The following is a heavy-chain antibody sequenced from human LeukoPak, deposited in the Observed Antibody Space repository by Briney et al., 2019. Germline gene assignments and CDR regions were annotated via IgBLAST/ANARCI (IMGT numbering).Heavy chain of an antibody. J-gene: IGHJ4*02. D-gene: IGHD7-27*01. V-gene: IGHV3-7*01. CDR3: ARASGSGDFDY. CDR2: IKQDGSEK. CDR1: GFIFSNYW. Sequence: GGSLRLSCAASGFIFSNYWMSWVRQAPGKGLEWVANIKQDGSEKYYVDSVKGRFTISRDNAKNSLYLQMNSLRAEDTAVYYCARASGSGDFDYWGQGTLVTVSS.